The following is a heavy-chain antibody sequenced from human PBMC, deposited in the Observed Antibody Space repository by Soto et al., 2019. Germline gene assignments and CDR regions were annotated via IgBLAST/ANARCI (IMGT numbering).Heavy chain of an antibody. V-gene: IGHV4-59*11. Sequence: QVQLQESGPGLVKASETLSLTCSVSGGSFSGPYWSWIRQPPGKGLEWIGYVYYSGSTNYNPSLKSRVTMSVDTSKNQFSLRLTSVTAADTAVYYCARASSPYRGYYYMAVWGKGTTVTVSS. CDR2: VYYSGST. D-gene: IGHD6-6*01. CDR1: GGSFSGPY. J-gene: IGHJ6*03. CDR3: ARASSPYRGYYYMAV.